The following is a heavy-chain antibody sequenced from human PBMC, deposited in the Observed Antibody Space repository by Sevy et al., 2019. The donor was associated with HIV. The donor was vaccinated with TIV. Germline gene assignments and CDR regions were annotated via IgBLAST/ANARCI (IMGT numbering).Heavy chain of an antibody. CDR1: GFTFSDYY. V-gene: IGHV3-11*01. D-gene: IGHD6-6*01. J-gene: IGHJ6*02. Sequence: GGSLRLSCAASGFTFSDYYMSWIRQAPGKGLEWVSYISSSGSTIYYADSVKGRFTISRDNAKNSLYLQMNSLRAEDTAVYYCARILLIAARSPYYYYGMDVWGQGTTVTVSS. CDR3: ARILLIAARSPYYYYGMDV. CDR2: ISSSGSTI.